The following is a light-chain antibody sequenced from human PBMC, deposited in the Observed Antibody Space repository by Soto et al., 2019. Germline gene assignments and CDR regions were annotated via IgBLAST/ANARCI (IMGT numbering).Light chain of an antibody. CDR2: DVS. CDR1: SSDIGAYNS. Sequence: QSALTQPASVSGSPGQSITISCTGTSSDIGAYNSVSWYQQHPGKAPKLIIYDVSSRPSGISNRFSGSKSGTTASLTISGLQADDDATYYCSSYTSLTTEVFGGGTKVTVL. J-gene: IGLJ3*02. V-gene: IGLV2-14*03. CDR3: SSYTSLTTEV.